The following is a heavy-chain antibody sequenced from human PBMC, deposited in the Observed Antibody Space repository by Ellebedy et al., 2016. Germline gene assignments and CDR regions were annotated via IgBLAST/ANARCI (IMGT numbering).Heavy chain of an antibody. D-gene: IGHD3-3*01. CDR3: AREGPIRYYYYGMDV. Sequence: GGSLRLSCAASGFTVSSNYMSWVRQAPGKGLEWVSVIYSGGSTYYADSVKGRFTISRDNSKNTLYLQMNSLRAEDTAVYYCAREGPIRYYYYGMDVWGQGTTVTVSS. J-gene: IGHJ6*02. CDR2: IYSGGST. V-gene: IGHV3-66*01. CDR1: GFTVSSNY.